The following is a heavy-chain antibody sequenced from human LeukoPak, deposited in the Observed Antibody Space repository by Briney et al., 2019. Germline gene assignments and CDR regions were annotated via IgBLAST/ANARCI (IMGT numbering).Heavy chain of an antibody. CDR3: ARDVPDSSGYYSDYFDY. V-gene: IGHV3-21*01. J-gene: IGHJ4*02. Sequence: GGSLRLSCAASGFTFSSYSMNWVRQAPGKGLEWVSSISSSSSYIYYADSVKGRFTISRDNAKNSLYLQMNSLRAEDTAVYHCARDVPDSSGYYSDYFDYWGQGTLVTVSS. CDR1: GFTFSSYS. CDR2: ISSSSSYI. D-gene: IGHD3-22*01.